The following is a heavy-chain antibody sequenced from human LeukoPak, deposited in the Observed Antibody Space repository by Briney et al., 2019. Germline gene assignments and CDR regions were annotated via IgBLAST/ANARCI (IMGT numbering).Heavy chain of an antibody. CDR2: IYHSGST. D-gene: IGHD3-3*01. CDR1: GGSISSSNW. CDR3: ARVLRRAIFGVAPFDP. J-gene: IGHJ5*02. Sequence: SETLSLTCAVSGGSISSSNWWSWVRQPPGKGLEWIGEIYHSGSTNYNPSLKSRVTISVDKSKNQFSLKLSSVTAADTAVYYCARVLRRAIFGVAPFDPWGQGTLVTVSS. V-gene: IGHV4-4*02.